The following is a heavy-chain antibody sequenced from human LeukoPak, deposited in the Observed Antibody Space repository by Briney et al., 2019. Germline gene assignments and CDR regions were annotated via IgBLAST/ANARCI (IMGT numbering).Heavy chain of an antibody. CDR1: GYTFTSYG. V-gene: IGHV1-18*01. D-gene: IGHD3-9*01. CDR3: AGVTGGILTGYYGY. Sequence: GASVKVSCKASGYTFTSYGISWVRQAPGQGLEWMGWISAYNGNTNYAQKLQGRVTMTTDTSTSTAYMELRSLRSDDTAVYYCAGVTGGILTGYYGYWGQGTLVTVSS. CDR2: ISAYNGNT. J-gene: IGHJ4*02.